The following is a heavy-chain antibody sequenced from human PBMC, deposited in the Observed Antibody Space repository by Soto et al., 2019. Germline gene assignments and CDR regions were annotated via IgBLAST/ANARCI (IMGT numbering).Heavy chain of an antibody. V-gene: IGHV3-30-3*01. Sequence: QVQLVESGGGVVQPGRSLRLSCAASGFTFSSYAMHWVRQAPGKGLEWVAVISYDGSNKYYADSVKGRFTISRDSSKNTLYLQMNSLRAEDTAVYYCARDQNDYVDYWGQGTLVTVSS. CDR2: ISYDGSNK. CDR1: GFTFSSYA. CDR3: ARDQNDYVDY. J-gene: IGHJ4*02.